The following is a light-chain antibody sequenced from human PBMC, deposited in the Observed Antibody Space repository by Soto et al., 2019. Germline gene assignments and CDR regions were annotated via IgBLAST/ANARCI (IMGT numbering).Light chain of an antibody. CDR3: QQYGSSLWT. J-gene: IGKJ1*01. V-gene: IGKV1-5*03. CDR2: KAS. CDR1: QTISSW. Sequence: DIQMTQSPSTLSGSVGDRVTITCRASQTISSWLAWYQQKPGKAPKLLIYKASTLKSGVPSRFSGSGSGTDFTLTISRLEPEDFAVYYCQQYGSSLWTFGQGTKV.